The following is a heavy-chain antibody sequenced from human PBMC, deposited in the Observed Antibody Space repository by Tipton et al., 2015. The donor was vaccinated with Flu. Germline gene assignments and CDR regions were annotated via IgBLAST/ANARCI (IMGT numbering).Heavy chain of an antibody. CDR3: ARDQGFGGGLAYDYYLLDV. J-gene: IGHJ6*02. CDR2: IYYSGST. D-gene: IGHD3-10*01. V-gene: IGHV4-31*03. Sequence: TLSLTCTVSGGSISSGGAYWSWIRQHPGEGLEWIASIYYSGSTYYNPSLERRVSISVDTSKSQFSLTLNSVTAADTAVYYCARDQGFGGGLAYDYYLLDVGGQGTTVTVS. CDR1: GGSISSGGAY.